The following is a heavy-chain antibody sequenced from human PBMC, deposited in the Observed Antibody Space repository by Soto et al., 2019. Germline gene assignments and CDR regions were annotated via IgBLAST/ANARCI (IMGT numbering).Heavy chain of an antibody. V-gene: IGHV4-59*01. Sequence: SETLSLTCTVSGGSISSYYWSWIRQPPGEGLEWIGYIYYSGSTNYNPSLKSRVTISVDTSKNQFSLKLSSVTAADTAVYYCARGIPPSTIYAASSWFDPWGQGTLVTVSS. J-gene: IGHJ5*02. CDR2: IYYSGST. D-gene: IGHD6-25*01. CDR3: ARGIPPSTIYAASSWFDP. CDR1: GGSISSYY.